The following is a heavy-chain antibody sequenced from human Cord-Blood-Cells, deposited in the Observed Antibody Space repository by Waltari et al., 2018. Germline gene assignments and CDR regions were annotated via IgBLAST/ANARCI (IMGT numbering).Heavy chain of an antibody. V-gene: IGHV1-3*01. CDR3: ARVYGDYGGFDY. CDR2: INAGNGNT. CDR1: GYTFTSYA. D-gene: IGHD4-17*01. Sequence: QVQLVQSGAEVKKPGASVKVSCKASGYTFTSYAMPWVRQAPGQRLEWMGWINAGNGNTKYSQKFQGRVTITRDTSASTAYMELSSLRSEDTAVYYCARVYGDYGGFDYWGQGTLVTVSS. J-gene: IGHJ4*02.